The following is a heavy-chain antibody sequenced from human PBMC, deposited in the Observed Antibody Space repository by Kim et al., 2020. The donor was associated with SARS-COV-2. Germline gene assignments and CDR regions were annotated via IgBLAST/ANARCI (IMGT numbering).Heavy chain of an antibody. Sequence: SVKVSCKASGGTFSSYAISWVRQAPGQGLEWMGGIIPIFGTANYAQKFQGRVTITADESTSTAYMELSSLRSEDTAVYYCARFEDEPKPGIAAAGLPAWYYGMDVWGQGTTVTVSS. V-gene: IGHV1-69*13. CDR1: GGTFSSYA. CDR3: ARFEDEPKPGIAAAGLPAWYYGMDV. J-gene: IGHJ6*02. CDR2: IIPIFGTA. D-gene: IGHD6-13*01.